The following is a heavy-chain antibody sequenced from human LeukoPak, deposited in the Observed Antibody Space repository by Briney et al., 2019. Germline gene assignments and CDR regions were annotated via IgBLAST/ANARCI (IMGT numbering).Heavy chain of an antibody. CDR1: GFTFNSYW. CDR2: IDPDGSEK. J-gene: IGHJ4*01. Sequence: GGSLRLSCAASGFTFNSYWMSWVRQAPGKGLEWVANIDPDGSEKQYGDSVKGRFTTSRDNAKNSLYLQMNSLRAEDTAIYYCARIYYFGDNNWRFFDNWGQGTLVTGSS. D-gene: IGHD3-10*01. V-gene: IGHV3-7*01. CDR3: ARIYYFGDNNWRFFDN.